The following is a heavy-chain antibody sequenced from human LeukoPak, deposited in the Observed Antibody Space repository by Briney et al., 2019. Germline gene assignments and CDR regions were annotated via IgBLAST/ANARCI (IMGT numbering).Heavy chain of an antibody. D-gene: IGHD2-15*01. Sequence: PSETLSLTCTVSGGSISSSSYYWGWIRQPPGKGLEWIGSVYYSGSTYYNPSLKSRVTISVDTSKNQFSLKLSSVTAVDTAVYYCARRGYCSGGSCYHYFDYWGQGTLVTVSS. V-gene: IGHV4-39*01. CDR1: GGSISSSSYY. J-gene: IGHJ4*02. CDR2: VYYSGST. CDR3: ARRGYCSGGSCYHYFDY.